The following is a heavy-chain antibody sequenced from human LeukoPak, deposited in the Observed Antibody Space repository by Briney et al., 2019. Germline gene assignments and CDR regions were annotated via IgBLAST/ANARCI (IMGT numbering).Heavy chain of an antibody. CDR3: ARDRGNYDASGYFYYYGMDV. D-gene: IGHD3-22*01. J-gene: IGHJ6*02. Sequence: GGSLRLSCAASGFTVSSNYMSWVRQAPGKGLEWVAVISFDGSNGYYAGSVKGRFTISRDNSKNMMYLQMNSLRAEDTAVYYCARDRGNYDASGYFYYYGMDVWGRGTTVTVSS. CDR1: GFTVSSNY. V-gene: IGHV3-30*03. CDR2: ISFDGSNG.